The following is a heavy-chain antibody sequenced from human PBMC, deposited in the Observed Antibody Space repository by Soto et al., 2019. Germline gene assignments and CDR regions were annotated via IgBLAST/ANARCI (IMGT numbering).Heavy chain of an antibody. D-gene: IGHD4-17*01. V-gene: IGHV1-18*01. J-gene: IGHJ5*02. CDR1: GYTFTSYL. CDR2: ISAYNGNT. Sequence: ASVKVSCKASGYTFTSYLITWVRQAPGQGLEWMGWISAYNGNTNYAQMLQGRVTMTTDTSTATAYMEMRSLGSEDTAVYYCARDTTQDYGTPAASSWFHPWGQGTPVTVSS. CDR3: ARDTTQDYGTPAASSWFHP.